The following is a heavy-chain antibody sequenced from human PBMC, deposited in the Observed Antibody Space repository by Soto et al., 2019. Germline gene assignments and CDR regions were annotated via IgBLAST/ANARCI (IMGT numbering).Heavy chain of an antibody. D-gene: IGHD6-6*01. CDR2: IYYSGRT. V-gene: IGHV4-31*02. CDR3: ARGSFSSSSSWFDP. J-gene: IGHJ5*02. CDR1: GGSISSGGYY. Sequence: SETLSLTXTVSGGSISSGGYYWSWIRQHPGKGLEWIGYIYYSGRTYYNPSLHSRVSIAVDTTENRFSLKLTSVTAADMSVYYCARGSFSSSSSWFDPWGRGTLVTVSS.